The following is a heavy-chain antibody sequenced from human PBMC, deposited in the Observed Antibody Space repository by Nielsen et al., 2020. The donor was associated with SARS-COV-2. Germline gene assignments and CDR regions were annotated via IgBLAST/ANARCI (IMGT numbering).Heavy chain of an antibody. J-gene: IGHJ4*02. D-gene: IGHD3-3*01. V-gene: IGHV3-15*01. CDR1: GLSVTDAW. CDR3: TTDRGVAIRPLFDS. Sequence: GESLKISCTLFGLSVTDAWMGWVRRAPGRGLEWIGRIKSKSDGGTTDYAAPIRDRVFVSRDESTSTVFLQMSSLMAEDTAVYYCTTDRGVAIRPLFDSWGQGTRVTVSS. CDR2: IKSKSDGGTT.